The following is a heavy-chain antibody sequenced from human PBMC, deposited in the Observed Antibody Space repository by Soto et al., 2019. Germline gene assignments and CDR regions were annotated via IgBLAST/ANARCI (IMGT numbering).Heavy chain of an antibody. Sequence: QVQLVQSGAEVKKPGSSVKVSCTASGGTFSSYTISWVRQAPGQGLEWMGRIIPILGIANYAQKFQGRVTITADKSTSTAYMELSSLRSEDTAVYYCARIPGGDCYSCDWGQGTLVTVSS. CDR1: GGTFSSYT. V-gene: IGHV1-69*02. J-gene: IGHJ4*02. CDR2: IIPILGIA. D-gene: IGHD2-21*02. CDR3: ARIPGGDCYSCD.